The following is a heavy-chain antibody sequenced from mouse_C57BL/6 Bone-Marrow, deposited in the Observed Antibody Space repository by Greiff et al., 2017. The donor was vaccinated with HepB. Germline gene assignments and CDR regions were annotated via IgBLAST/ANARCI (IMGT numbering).Heavy chain of an antibody. J-gene: IGHJ2*01. CDR1: GYTFTDYE. Sequence: QVQLQQSGAELVRPGASVTLSCKASGYTFTDYEMHWVKQTPVHGLEWIGAIDPETGGTAYKQKFKGKAILTADKSSSTAYMELRSLTSEDSAVYYCTGVRGDYFDYWGQGTTLTVSS. D-gene: IGHD2-5*01. CDR3: TGVRGDYFDY. CDR2: IDPETGGT. V-gene: IGHV1-15*01.